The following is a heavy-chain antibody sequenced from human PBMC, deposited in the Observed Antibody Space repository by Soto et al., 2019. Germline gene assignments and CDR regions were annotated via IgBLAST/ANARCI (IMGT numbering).Heavy chain of an antibody. CDR3: ARTYYYDSTGYYRTFDY. Sequence: PGGSLRLSCAASGFTFGSYAMSWVRLAPGKGLEWVSAAGPSGSSTFYADSVRGRFTISRDNVENTLYLQMNSLRVADTAVYFCARTYYYDSTGYYRTFDYWGQGTLVTVSS. V-gene: IGHV3-23*01. CDR2: AGPSGSST. CDR1: GFTFGSYA. J-gene: IGHJ4*02. D-gene: IGHD3-22*01.